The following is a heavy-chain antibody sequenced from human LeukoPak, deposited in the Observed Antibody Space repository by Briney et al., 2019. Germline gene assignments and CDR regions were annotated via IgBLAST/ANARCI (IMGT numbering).Heavy chain of an antibody. Sequence: GGSLRLSCVASRFTFTSYTMNWVRQAPGQGLEWVSPIRPTNDYKYYADSVKGRFTISRDNAKNLVFLQMDSLRAEDTAVYYCGRDIGPTDYLGQGTLVTVSS. V-gene: IGHV3-21*01. CDR2: IRPTNDYK. D-gene: IGHD2-15*01. CDR1: RFTFTSYT. CDR3: GRDIGPTDY. J-gene: IGHJ4*02.